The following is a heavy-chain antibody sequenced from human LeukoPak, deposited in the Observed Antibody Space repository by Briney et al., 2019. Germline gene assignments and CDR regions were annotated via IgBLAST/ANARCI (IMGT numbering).Heavy chain of an antibody. Sequence: PGGSLRLSCAGSGFTVSSNHMSWVRQAPGKGLEWVSIIYSGDRTYYADSVKDRFTISRDNSKNTLYLQMNSLRAEDTAVYYCARAYSSSWSLNFFDYWGQGTLVTVSS. J-gene: IGHJ4*02. CDR1: GFTVSSNH. CDR3: ARAYSSSWSLNFFDY. V-gene: IGHV3-66*01. D-gene: IGHD6-13*01. CDR2: IYSGDRT.